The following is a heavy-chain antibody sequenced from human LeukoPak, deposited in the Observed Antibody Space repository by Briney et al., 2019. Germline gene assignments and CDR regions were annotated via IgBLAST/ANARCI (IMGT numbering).Heavy chain of an antibody. D-gene: IGHD5-12*01. CDR3: ARDGRGYSGYYNPDNPDY. Sequence: GGSLRLSCAASGFTFSSYWMSWVRQAPGKGLEWVANIKQDGSEKYYVDSVKGRFTISRDNAKNSLYLQINSLRSEDTAVYYCARDGRGYSGYYNPDNPDYWGQGTLVTVSS. CDR2: IKQDGSEK. V-gene: IGHV3-7*03. CDR1: GFTFSSYW. J-gene: IGHJ4*02.